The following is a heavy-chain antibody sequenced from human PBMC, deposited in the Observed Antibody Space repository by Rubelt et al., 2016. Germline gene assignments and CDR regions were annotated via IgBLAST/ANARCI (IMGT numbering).Heavy chain of an antibody. Sequence: SYDGSNKYYADSVKGRFTISRDNSKNTLYLQMNSLRAEDTAVYYCARGVKLGAAPYWYFDLWGRGTLVTVSS. D-gene: IGHD3-16*01. V-gene: IGHV3-30*01. CDR3: ARGVKLGAAPYWYFDL. J-gene: IGHJ2*01. CDR2: SYDGSNK.